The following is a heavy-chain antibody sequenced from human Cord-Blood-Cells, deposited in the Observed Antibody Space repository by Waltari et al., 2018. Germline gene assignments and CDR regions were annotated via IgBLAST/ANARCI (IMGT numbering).Heavy chain of an antibody. CDR2: IYYSGST. D-gene: IGHD1-26*01. CDR3: ARQAGIVGATYHYYFDY. V-gene: IGHV4-39*01. CDR1: GGSISSSSYY. J-gene: IGHJ4*02. Sequence: QLQLQESGPGLVKPSETLSLTCTVSGGSISSSSYYWGWLRQPPGKGLEWIGSIYYSGSTYYNPSLKSRVTISVDTSKNQFSLKLSSVTAADTAVYYCARQAGIVGATYHYYFDYWGQGTLVTVSS.